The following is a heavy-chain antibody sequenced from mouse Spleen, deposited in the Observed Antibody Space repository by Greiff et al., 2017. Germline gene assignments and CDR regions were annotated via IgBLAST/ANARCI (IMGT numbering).Heavy chain of an antibody. V-gene: IGHV2-9*02. J-gene: IGHJ3*01. CDR1: GFSLTSYG. CDR3: ARNYYGLAY. Sequence: QVQLKESGPGLVQPSQSLSITCTVSGFSLTSYGVHWVRQSPGKGLEWLGVIWAGGSTNYNSALMSRLSISKDNSKSQVFLKMNSLQTDDTAMYYCARNYYGLAYWGQGTLVTVSA. CDR2: IWAGGST. D-gene: IGHD1-2*01.